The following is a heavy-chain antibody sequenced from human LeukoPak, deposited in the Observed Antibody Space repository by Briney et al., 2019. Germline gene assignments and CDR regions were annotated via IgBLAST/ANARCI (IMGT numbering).Heavy chain of an antibody. D-gene: IGHD1-1*01. CDR2: VSYSGRT. CDR1: GASISNYY. J-gene: IGHJ4*02. CDR3: ARHERGAENFDY. Sequence: PSETLSLTCTVSGASISNYYRSWVRQPPGKGLECIGYVSYSGRTTHNPSLKSRVTISADTSKNHFSLKLTSVTAADTAVYYCARHERGAENFDYWGQGTLVTVSS. V-gene: IGHV4-59*08.